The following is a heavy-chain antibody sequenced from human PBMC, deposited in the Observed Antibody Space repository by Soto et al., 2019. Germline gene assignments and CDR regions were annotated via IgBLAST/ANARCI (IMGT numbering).Heavy chain of an antibody. V-gene: IGHV1-46*01. Sequence: ASVKVSCKASGYTFTSYYMHWVRQAPGQGLEWMGIINPSGGSTSYAQKFQGRVTMTRDTSTSTVYMELSSLRSEDTAVYYCARDVRDFWSGYDSYYYGMDVWGQGTTVTVSS. CDR1: GYTFTSYY. CDR3: ARDVRDFWSGYDSYYYGMDV. J-gene: IGHJ6*02. CDR2: INPSGGST. D-gene: IGHD3-3*01.